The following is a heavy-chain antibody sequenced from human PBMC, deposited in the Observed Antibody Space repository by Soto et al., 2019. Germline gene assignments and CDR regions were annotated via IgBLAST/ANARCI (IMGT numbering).Heavy chain of an antibody. V-gene: IGHV1-69*06. CDR3: ARDITGTTGPWFDP. D-gene: IGHD1-7*01. Sequence: WASVKVSCKASGGTFSSYAISWVRQAPGQGLEWMGGIIPIFGTANYAQKFQGRATITADKSTSTAYMELSSLRSEDTAVYYCARDITGTTGPWFDPWGQGTLVTVSS. J-gene: IGHJ5*02. CDR2: IIPIFGTA. CDR1: GGTFSSYA.